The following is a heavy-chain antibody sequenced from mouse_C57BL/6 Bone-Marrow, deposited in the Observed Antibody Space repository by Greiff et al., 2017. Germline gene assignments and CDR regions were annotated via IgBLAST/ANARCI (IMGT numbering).Heavy chain of an antibody. D-gene: IGHD1-1*01. CDR1: GFTFSSYG. J-gene: IGHJ3*01. CDR3: ARPYGSILDWFAY. V-gene: IGHV5-6*01. Sequence: EVQLVESGGDLVKPGGSLKLSCAASGFTFSSYGLSWVRQTPDKRLEWVATISSGGSYTYYPDSVKGRFTISRDNAKNTLYLQMSSLKSDDTAMYYCARPYGSILDWFAYWGQGTLVTVSA. CDR2: ISSGGSYT.